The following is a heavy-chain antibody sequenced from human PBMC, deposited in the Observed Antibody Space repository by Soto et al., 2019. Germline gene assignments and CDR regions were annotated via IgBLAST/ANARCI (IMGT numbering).Heavy chain of an antibody. V-gene: IGHV1-46*01. CDR3: ARGYCSCGSCSFGRDY. CDR1: AYTFTSSH. J-gene: IGHJ4*02. CDR2: INPSGGGT. Sequence: QVQLVQSGAEVKMPGASVKVSCKAFAYTFTSSHIHWVRQAPGQGLEWMGMINPSGGGTSYTQKFQGRLTMTRDTSTSTVYMEVSSLRSEDTAVYYCARGYCSCGSCSFGRDYWGQGTLVTVSS. D-gene: IGHD2-15*01.